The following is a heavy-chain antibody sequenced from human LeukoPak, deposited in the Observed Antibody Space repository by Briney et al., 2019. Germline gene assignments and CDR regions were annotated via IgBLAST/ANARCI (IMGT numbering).Heavy chain of an antibody. CDR3: AREVGYCSGGSCYSYFDY. CDR1: GGSISSYY. J-gene: IGHJ4*02. CDR2: IYYSGST. V-gene: IGHV4-59*01. D-gene: IGHD2-15*01. Sequence: PSETLSLTCTVSGGSISSYYWSWIRQPPGKGLEWIGYIYYSGSTNHNASLTNRVTISVDTSKNQFSLKLSSVTAADTAVYYCAREVGYCSGGSCYSYFDYWGQGTLVTVSS.